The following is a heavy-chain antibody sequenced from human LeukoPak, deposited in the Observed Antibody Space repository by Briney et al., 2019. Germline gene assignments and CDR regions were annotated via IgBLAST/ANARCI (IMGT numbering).Heavy chain of an antibody. CDR2: ISYDGTSE. CDR3: AKDSAFYYIDV. V-gene: IGHV3-30*04. CDR1: GFPFNGYT. D-gene: IGHD3-10*01. Sequence: GGSLRLSCGTSGFPFNGYTVHWVRQAPGKGLEWMAVISYDGTSENYADPVKGRFTISRDNSKNTLYLQMNSLEGDDTAAYYCAKDSAFYYIDVWGKGTTVIISS. J-gene: IGHJ6*03.